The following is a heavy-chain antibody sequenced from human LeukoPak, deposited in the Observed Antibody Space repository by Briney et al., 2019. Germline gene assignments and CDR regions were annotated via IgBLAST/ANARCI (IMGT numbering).Heavy chain of an antibody. V-gene: IGHV3-7*01. CDR3: ARDRLGDQPHSWFDT. CDR2: IKEDGTEK. D-gene: IGHD2-2*01. CDR1: GFNINNYW. Sequence: GGSLRLSCVASGFNINNYWMSWVRQAPGKGLEWVANIKEDGTEKFYVGSVRGRFIISRDQAENSLYLQMNGVSAEDTAIYYCARDRLGDQPHSWFDTWGQGTRVAVSS. J-gene: IGHJ5*02.